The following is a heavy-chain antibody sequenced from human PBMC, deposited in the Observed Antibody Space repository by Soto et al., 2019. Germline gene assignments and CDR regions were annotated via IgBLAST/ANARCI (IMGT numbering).Heavy chain of an antibody. CDR3: ARGGSSSSPYYGMDV. CDR1: GGSISSSNW. Sequence: SETLSLTCAVSGGSISSSNWWSCVRQPPGKGLEWIGEIYHSGSTNYNPSLKSRVTISVDKSKNQFSLKLSSVTAADTAVYYWARGGSSSSPYYGMDVWGQGTTVTVSS. J-gene: IGHJ6*02. D-gene: IGHD6-6*01. CDR2: IYHSGST. V-gene: IGHV4-4*02.